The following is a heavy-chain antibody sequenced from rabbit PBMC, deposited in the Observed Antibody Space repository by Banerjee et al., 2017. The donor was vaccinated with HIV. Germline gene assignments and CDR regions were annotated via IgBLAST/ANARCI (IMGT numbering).Heavy chain of an antibody. Sequence: QEQLVESGGGLVQPEGSLTLTCTASGLSFSSYWMSWVRQAPGKRPEWIACIYDGDGSTYYASWAKGRFTISRASSTTVTLQMTSLTAADSATYFCARDLAGVIGWNFNLWGPGTLVTVS. J-gene: IGHJ4*01. CDR1: GLSFSSYW. CDR3: ARDLAGVIGWNFNL. V-gene: IGHV1S45*01. CDR2: IYDGDGST. D-gene: IGHD4-1*01.